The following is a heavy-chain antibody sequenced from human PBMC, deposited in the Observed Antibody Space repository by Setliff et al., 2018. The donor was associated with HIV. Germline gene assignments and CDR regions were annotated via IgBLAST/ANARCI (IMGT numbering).Heavy chain of an antibody. V-gene: IGHV4-39*01. CDR1: GGSINRSNYY. D-gene: IGHD3-9*01. CDR2: ISYTGRT. J-gene: IGHJ4*02. Sequence: SETLSLTCTVPGGSINRSNYYWGWIRQPPGKGREWIGTISYTGRTYYDPSLKSRVTISLDTSKNQFFLKLSSVTAPDTAIYYCARQTWEYYDTLTGYYRSPKNFDSWGQGTLVTVSS. CDR3: ARQTWEYYDTLTGYYRSPKNFDS.